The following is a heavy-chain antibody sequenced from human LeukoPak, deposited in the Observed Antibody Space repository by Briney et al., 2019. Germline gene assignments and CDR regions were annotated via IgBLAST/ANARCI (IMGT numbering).Heavy chain of an antibody. CDR1: GYSFTNYW. CDR2: IDPSDSYT. J-gene: IGHJ4*02. Sequence: GESLKISCKASGYSFTNYWISWVRQMPGKGLEWMGRIDPSDSYTTYSPSFQGHVTILADESISTAYLQWSSLKASDTAMYYCARRSVPTVVTAIDFWGQGTLVTVSS. CDR3: ARRSVPTVVTAIDF. V-gene: IGHV5-10-1*01. D-gene: IGHD4-23*01.